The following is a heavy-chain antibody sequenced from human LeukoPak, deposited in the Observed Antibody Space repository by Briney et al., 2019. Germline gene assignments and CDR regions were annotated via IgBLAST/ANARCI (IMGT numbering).Heavy chain of an antibody. CDR1: GGSVSSGSYY. CDR2: IYYSGST. V-gene: IGHV4-61*01. D-gene: IGHD3-22*01. J-gene: IGHJ3*02. CDR3: ARDQAVDYYDSSGYYEGGAFDI. Sequence: SETLSLTCTVSGGSVSSGSYYWSWIRQPPGKGLEWIGYIYYSGSTNYNPSLKSRVTISVDTSKNQFSLKLSSVTAADTAVYYCARDQAVDYYDSSGYYEGGAFDIWGQGTMVTVSS.